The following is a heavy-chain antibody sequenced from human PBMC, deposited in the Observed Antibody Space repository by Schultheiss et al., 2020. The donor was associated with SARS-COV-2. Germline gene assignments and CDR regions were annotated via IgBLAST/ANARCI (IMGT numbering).Heavy chain of an antibody. CDR2: INAGNGNT. J-gene: IGHJ6*02. D-gene: IGHD5-18*01. V-gene: IGHV1-3*01. CDR3: ARVVGSPLQLWPRDGMDV. Sequence: ASVKVSCKASGYIFTSYYMHWVRQAPGQRHEWMGWINAGNGNTKYSQNFQGRVTITRDTSASTAYMELSSLRSEDTAVYYCARVVGSPLQLWPRDGMDVWGQGTTVTVSS. CDR1: GYIFTSYY.